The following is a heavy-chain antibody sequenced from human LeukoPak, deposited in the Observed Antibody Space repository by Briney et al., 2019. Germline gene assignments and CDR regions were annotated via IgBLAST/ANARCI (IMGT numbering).Heavy chain of an antibody. D-gene: IGHD6-13*01. CDR1: GYTFTSYY. CDR3: ARVYSSSSLTFDI. J-gene: IGHJ3*02. CDR2: INPSGGGT. V-gene: IGHV1-2*04. Sequence: ASVKVSCKASGYTFTSYYMHWVRQAPGQGLEWMGIINPSGGGTNYAQKFQGWVTMTRDTSISTAYMELSRLRSDDTAVYYCARVYSSSSLTFDIWGQGTMVTVSS.